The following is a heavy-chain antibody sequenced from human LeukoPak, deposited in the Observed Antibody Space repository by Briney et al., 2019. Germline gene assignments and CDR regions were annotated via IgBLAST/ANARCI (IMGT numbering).Heavy chain of an antibody. D-gene: IGHD5-18*01. Sequence: GGSLRLSCTASGFTFGDYAMSWVRQAPGKGLEWVGSIRSKAYGGTTEYAASVKGRFTISRDDSKSIAYLQMNSLKTEDTAVYYCTRGSYGYSYYFDYWGQGTLVTVSS. CDR3: TRGSYGYSYYFDY. V-gene: IGHV3-49*04. CDR1: GFTFGDYA. CDR2: IRSKAYGGTT. J-gene: IGHJ4*02.